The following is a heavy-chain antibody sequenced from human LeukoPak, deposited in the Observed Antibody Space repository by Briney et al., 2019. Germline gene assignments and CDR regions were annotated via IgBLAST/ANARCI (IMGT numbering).Heavy chain of an antibody. CDR3: ARGPVLDSYYDSIGSFDY. J-gene: IGHJ4*02. D-gene: IGHD3-22*01. V-gene: IGHV4-4*02. CDR2: IYHSGST. Sequence: SETLSLTCAVSGGSISSSNWWSWVRQPPGKGLEWIGEIYHSGSTNYNPSLKSRVTISVDKSKNQFSLKLSSVTAADTAVYYCARGPVLDSYYDSIGSFDYWGQGTLVTVSS. CDR1: GGSISSSNW.